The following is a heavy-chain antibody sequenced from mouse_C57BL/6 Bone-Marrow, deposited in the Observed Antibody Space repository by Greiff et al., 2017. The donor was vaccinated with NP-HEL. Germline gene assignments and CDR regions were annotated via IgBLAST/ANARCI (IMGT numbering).Heavy chain of an antibody. CDR1: GYSFTGYF. D-gene: IGHD1-1*01. CDR2: INPYNGDT. Sequence: EVQLQESGPELVKPGDSVKISCKASGYSFTGYFMNWVMPSHGKSLEWIGRINPYNGDTFYNQKFKGKAILTVDKSSSTAHMELRSRTSEDSAVYYCARSVTTVVATGFDYWGQGTTLTVSS. V-gene: IGHV1-20*01. J-gene: IGHJ2*01. CDR3: ARSVTTVVATGFDY.